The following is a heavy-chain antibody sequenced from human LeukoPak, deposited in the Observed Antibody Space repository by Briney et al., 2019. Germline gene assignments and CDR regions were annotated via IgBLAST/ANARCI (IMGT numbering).Heavy chain of an antibody. CDR1: GGSISSYY. J-gene: IGHJ4*02. D-gene: IGHD3-16*01. CDR2: IYYSGST. V-gene: IGHV4-59*01. CDR3: ARGGYYFDY. Sequence: SETLSLTCTVSGGSISSYYWSWIRQPPGKGLEWIGYIYYSGSTNYNPSLKSRVTISVDTSKNQFSLKLSSVTAADTAVYYCARGGYYFDYWGQGTLVTVSS.